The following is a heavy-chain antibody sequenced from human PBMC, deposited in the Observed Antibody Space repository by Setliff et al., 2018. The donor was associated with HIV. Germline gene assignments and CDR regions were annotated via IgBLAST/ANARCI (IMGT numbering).Heavy chain of an antibody. V-gene: IGHV4-34*01. CDR2: IHHTGHI. D-gene: IGHD4-17*01. Sequence: SETLSLTCAFYGASFTDYWNWIRQPPGKGLEWIGEIHHTGHINYNPSFKSRVTMSLDMSTNQFSLKMASMTAADSAVYYCARSDVTPMTTRDYWGQGTQVTVSS. CDR1: GASFTDY. CDR3: ARSDVTPMTTRDY. J-gene: IGHJ4*02.